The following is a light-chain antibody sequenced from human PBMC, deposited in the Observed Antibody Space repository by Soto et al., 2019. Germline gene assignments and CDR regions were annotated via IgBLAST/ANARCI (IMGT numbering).Light chain of an antibody. V-gene: IGKV1-5*01. CDR1: QSISSW. J-gene: IGKJ5*01. CDR3: QQLNSYPIT. Sequence: DIQMTQSPSTLSASVGDRVTITCRASQSISSWLAWYQQKPGKAPKLLIYDASSLESGVPSRFSGSGSGTEFTLTISSLQPDDFATYFCQQLNSYPITFGQGTRLENK. CDR2: DAS.